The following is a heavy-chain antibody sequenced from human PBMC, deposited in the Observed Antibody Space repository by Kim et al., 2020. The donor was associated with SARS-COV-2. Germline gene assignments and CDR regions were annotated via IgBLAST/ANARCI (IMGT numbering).Heavy chain of an antibody. D-gene: IGHD3-10*01. Sequence: SETLSLTCAVYGGSFSGYYWSWIRQPPGKGLEWIGEINHSGSTNYNPSLKSRVTISVDTSKNQFSLKLSSVTAADTAVYYCARTLWFGELFFDYWGQGTL. J-gene: IGHJ4*02. V-gene: IGHV4-34*01. CDR1: GGSFSGYY. CDR2: INHSGST. CDR3: ARTLWFGELFFDY.